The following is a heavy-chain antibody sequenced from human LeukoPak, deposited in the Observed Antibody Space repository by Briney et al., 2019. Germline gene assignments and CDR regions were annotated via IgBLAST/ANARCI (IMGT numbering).Heavy chain of an antibody. Sequence: PSETLSLTCAVSGGSISSGGYSWSWIRQPPGKGLEWIGYIYHSGSTYYNPSLKSRVTISVDTSKNQFSLKLSSVTAADTAVYYCARGLRYYDSSGYYVPDAFDIWGQGTMVTVSS. CDR2: IYHSGST. D-gene: IGHD3-22*01. CDR1: GGSISSGGYS. J-gene: IGHJ3*02. V-gene: IGHV4-30-2*01. CDR3: ARGLRYYDSSGYYVPDAFDI.